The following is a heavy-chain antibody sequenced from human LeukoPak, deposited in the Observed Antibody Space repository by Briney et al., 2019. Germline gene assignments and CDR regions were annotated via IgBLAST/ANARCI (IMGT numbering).Heavy chain of an antibody. V-gene: IGHV1-69*13. CDR2: IIPIFGTA. CDR3: AREPGPQSGLQYYFDY. Sequence: SVKLSCKASGGTFSSYAISWVRQAPGQGLEWMGGIIPIFGTANYAQTFQGRVTITADESTSTAYMELSSLRSEDTAVYYCAREPGPQSGLQYYFDYWGQGTLVTVSS. J-gene: IGHJ4*02. D-gene: IGHD3-3*01. CDR1: GGTFSSYA.